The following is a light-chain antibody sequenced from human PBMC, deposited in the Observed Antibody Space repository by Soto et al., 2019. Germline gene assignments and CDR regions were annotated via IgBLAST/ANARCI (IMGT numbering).Light chain of an antibody. CDR3: QQYGSSPM. CDR2: DVS. J-gene: IGKJ1*01. Sequence: EIVLTQSPGTLSLSPGERATLSCRSSQSVSSNYLAWYQQKPDQAPRLVIYDVSGRATGIPDRFSGSGSGTDCALTISSLEPEDFAVYYCQQYGSSPMFGQGTKVET. V-gene: IGKV3-20*01. CDR1: QSVSSNY.